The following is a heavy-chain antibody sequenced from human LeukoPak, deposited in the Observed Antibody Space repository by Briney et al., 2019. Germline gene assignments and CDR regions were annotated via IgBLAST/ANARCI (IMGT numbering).Heavy chain of an antibody. V-gene: IGHV3-53*01. J-gene: IGHJ3*02. CDR3: ARDLAHTQSFDI. CDR2: IYSGGST. CDR1: GITVSSNY. Sequence: GGSLRLSCAASGITVSSNYMNWVRQAPGKGLEWVSVIYSGGSTYYADSVKGRFTISRDNSKNTVYLQMNSLRAGDTAVYYCARDLAHTQSFDIWGRGTMVTVSS. D-gene: IGHD2-2*02.